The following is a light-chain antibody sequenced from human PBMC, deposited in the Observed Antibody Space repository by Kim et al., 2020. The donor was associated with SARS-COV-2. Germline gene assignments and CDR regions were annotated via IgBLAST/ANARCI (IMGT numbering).Light chain of an antibody. CDR3: QSYDSSLGGSRV. CDR2: VND. Sequence: VTISCTWSSSNIGVGFDLHGYRQFPGTAPNLLLFVNDDRPSGIPVRFSGSKSGTSASLAITGLQAEDEADYYCQSYDSSLGGSRVFGGGTQLTVL. J-gene: IGLJ7*01. V-gene: IGLV1-40*01. CDR1: SSNIGVGFD.